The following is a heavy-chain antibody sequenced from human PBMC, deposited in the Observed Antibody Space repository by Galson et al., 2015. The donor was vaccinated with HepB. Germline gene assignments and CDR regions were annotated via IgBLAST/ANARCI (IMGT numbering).Heavy chain of an antibody. CDR2: IFYSGST. Sequence: LRLSCAASGFIFRDYYMTWIRQAPGKGLEWVGSIFYSGSTNYNPSLKSRVTTSVDTSKNQFSLKLSSVTAADTAVYYCAKGLRSHFDFWGQGTLVTVSS. CDR3: AKGLRSHFDF. J-gene: IGHJ4*02. V-gene: IGHV4-59*01. CDR1: GFIFRDYY.